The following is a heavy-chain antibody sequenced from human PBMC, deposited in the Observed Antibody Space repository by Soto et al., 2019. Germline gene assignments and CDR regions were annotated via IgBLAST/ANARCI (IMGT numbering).Heavy chain of an antibody. D-gene: IGHD5-12*01. CDR3: ARLYSGYEQNWFDP. CDR2: IYPGDSDT. V-gene: IGHV5-51*01. J-gene: IGHJ5*02. CDR1: GYSFTSYW. Sequence: LGESLKISCKGSGYSFTSYWIGWVRQMPGKGLEWMGIIYPGDSDTRYSPSFQGQVTISADKSISTAYPQWSSLRASDTAMYYCARLYSGYEQNWFDPWGQGSLVTVSS.